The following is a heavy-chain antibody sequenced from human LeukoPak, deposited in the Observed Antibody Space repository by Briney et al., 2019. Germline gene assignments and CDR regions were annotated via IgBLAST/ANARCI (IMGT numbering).Heavy chain of an antibody. V-gene: IGHV3-23*01. Sequence: GGSLRLSCAASGFTFSSYAMSWVRQAPGKGLEWVSAISGSGGSTYYADSVKGRFTISRDNSKNTLYLQMNSLRAEDTAVYYCAKAPGIAVAGQWGIDYWGQGTLVTVSS. D-gene: IGHD6-19*01. CDR2: ISGSGGST. CDR3: AKAPGIAVAGQWGIDY. CDR1: GFTFSSYA. J-gene: IGHJ4*02.